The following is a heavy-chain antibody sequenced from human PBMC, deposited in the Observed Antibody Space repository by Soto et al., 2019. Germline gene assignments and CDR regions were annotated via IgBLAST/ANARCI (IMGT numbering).Heavy chain of an antibody. CDR2: TYYRSKWYN. CDR3: ARDARFGELLSANSYYYMDV. Sequence: SQTLSLTCAISGDSVSSNSAALNWIRQSPSRGLEWLGRTYYRSKWYNDYAVSVKSRITINPDTSKNQFSLQLNSVTPEDTAVYYCARDARFGELLSANSYYYMDVGGKGTAVTVSS. CDR1: GDSVSSNSAA. J-gene: IGHJ6*03. D-gene: IGHD3-10*01. V-gene: IGHV6-1*01.